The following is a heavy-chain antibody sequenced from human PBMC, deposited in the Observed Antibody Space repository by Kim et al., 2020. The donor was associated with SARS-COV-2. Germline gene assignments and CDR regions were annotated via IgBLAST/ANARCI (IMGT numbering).Heavy chain of an antibody. CDR1: GFSFRSYA. CDR3: AKGVAAAGITDN. J-gene: IGHJ4*02. D-gene: IGHD6-13*01. CDR2: ISGDGGST. V-gene: IGHV3-23*01. Sequence: GGSLRLSCAVSGFSFRSYAMSWVRQAPGKGLEWVARISGDGGSTSHAESVKGRFTVSRDNSKNTLFLQMNRLRAEDTAIYYCAKGVAAAGITDNWGQGTLVTVSS.